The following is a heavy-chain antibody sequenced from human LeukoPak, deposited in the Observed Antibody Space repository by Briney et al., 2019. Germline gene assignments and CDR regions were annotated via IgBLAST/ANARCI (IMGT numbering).Heavy chain of an antibody. D-gene: IGHD1-26*01. V-gene: IGHV4-34*01. Sequence: PSETLSLTCAVYGESFSGYFWNWIRQPPGKGLEWIGEINHSGSTSNHNPSLKSRVTMSVDTSKNQFSLKLSSVTAADTAVYYCARDPRKWELLGGSFDIWGQGTMVTVSS. CDR3: ARDPRKWELLGGSFDI. J-gene: IGHJ3*02. CDR2: INHSGSTS. CDR1: GESFSGYF.